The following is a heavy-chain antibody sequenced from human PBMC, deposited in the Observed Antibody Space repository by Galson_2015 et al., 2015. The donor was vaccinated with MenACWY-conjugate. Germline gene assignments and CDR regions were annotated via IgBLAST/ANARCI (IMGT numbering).Heavy chain of an antibody. D-gene: IGHD4-17*01. CDR2: ISSSSSYI. CDR1: GFTFSSYS. Sequence: SLRLSCAASGFTFSSYSMNWVRQAPGKGLEWVSSISSSSSYIYYADSVKGRFTISRDNAKNSLYLQMNSLRAEDTAVYYCASVYGDYVYYGMDVWGQGTMVTVSS. J-gene: IGHJ6*02. V-gene: IGHV3-21*01. CDR3: ASVYGDYVYYGMDV.